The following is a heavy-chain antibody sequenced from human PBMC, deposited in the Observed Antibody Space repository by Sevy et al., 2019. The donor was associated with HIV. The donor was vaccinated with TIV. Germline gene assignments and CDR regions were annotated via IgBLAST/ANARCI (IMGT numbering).Heavy chain of an antibody. Sequence: GGSLRLSCAASGFTFSDYYMSWVRQAPGKGLEWVANINKDGSEKYYVDSVKGRFTFSRDNAKNSLYLQMNSLRAEDTAVYYCVLDSSGFYAWGQGTLVTVSS. V-gene: IGHV3-7*01. CDR1: GFTFSDYY. D-gene: IGHD3-3*01. CDR3: VLDSSGFYA. CDR2: INKDGSEK. J-gene: IGHJ5*02.